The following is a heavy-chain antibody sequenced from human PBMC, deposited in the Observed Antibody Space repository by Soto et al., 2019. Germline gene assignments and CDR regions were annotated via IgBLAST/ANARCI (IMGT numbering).Heavy chain of an antibody. CDR2: IYRTGST. Sequence: SDTLSLTCAVSGGSVTSKNWWTWVRQPPGQGLEWIGEIYRTGSTNYNPSLKSRVTISLDKSENQFSLKVTSLTAADTAVYYCASRDPGTSVDYWGQGTLVTVSS. D-gene: IGHD1-7*01. CDR3: ASRDPGTSVDY. V-gene: IGHV4-4*02. CDR1: GGSVTSKNW. J-gene: IGHJ4*02.